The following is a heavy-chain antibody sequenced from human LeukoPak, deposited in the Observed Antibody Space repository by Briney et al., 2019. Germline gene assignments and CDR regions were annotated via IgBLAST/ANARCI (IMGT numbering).Heavy chain of an antibody. D-gene: IGHD6-6*01. V-gene: IGHV4-34*01. J-gene: IGHJ5*02. CDR3: ARGGSIASRGYGYNWFDP. CDR2: INHSGST. CDR1: GGSFSGYY. Sequence: SETLSLTCAVYGGSFSGYYWSWIRQPPGKVLEWIGEINHSGSTNYNPSLKSRVTISVDTSKNQFSLKLSSVTAADTAVYYCARGGSIASRGYGYNWFDPWGQGTLVIVSS.